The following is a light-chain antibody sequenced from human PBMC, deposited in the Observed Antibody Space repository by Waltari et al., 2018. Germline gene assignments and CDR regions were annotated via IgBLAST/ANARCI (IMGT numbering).Light chain of an antibody. CDR2: EAS. Sequence: DIQMTQSPSTLSASIGDRVTITCRASQRIGPWLALDQDKPGKAPKALIYEASRLESGVPSRFSGSGSETEFTLTINSLQPDDFATYYCQQYNGYVLTFGGGTKVEIK. V-gene: IGKV1-5*03. CDR3: QQYNGYVLT. J-gene: IGKJ4*01. CDR1: QRIGPW.